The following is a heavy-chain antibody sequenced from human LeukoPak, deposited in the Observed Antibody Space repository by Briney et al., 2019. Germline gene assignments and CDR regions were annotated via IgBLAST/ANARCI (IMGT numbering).Heavy chain of an antibody. V-gene: IGHV3-74*01. J-gene: IGHJ4*02. CDR1: GFSFSVYW. CDR3: ARDTYYYDSGGYYYVKWIDY. Sequence: GGFLRLSCAASGFSFSVYWMHWVRQAPGKGPVWVSRIKTDGSITDYADFVKGRFTISRDNAKNSLYLQMNSLRAEDTAVYFCARDTYYYDSGGYYYVKWIDYWGQGTLVTVSS. D-gene: IGHD3-22*01. CDR2: IKTDGSIT.